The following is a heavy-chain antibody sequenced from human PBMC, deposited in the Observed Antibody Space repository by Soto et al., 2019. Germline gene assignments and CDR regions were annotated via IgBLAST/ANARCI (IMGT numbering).Heavy chain of an antibody. Sequence: GESLKISCRVSGYTFTSSWIGWVRQMPGKGLEWMGIIYPDNSDTRYSPSFQGQVTISVDKSIRTAYLQWRSLKASDTAMYYCVRHDSTGYYPYWGQGTLVTVSS. J-gene: IGHJ4*02. V-gene: IGHV5-51*01. CDR1: GYTFTSSW. CDR3: VRHDSTGYYPY. D-gene: IGHD3-22*01. CDR2: IYPDNSDT.